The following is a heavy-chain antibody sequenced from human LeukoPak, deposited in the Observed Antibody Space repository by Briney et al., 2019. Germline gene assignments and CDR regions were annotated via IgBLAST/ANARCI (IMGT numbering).Heavy chain of an antibody. CDR2: IIPIVGIA. V-gene: IGHV1-69*04. D-gene: IGHD3-22*01. J-gene: IGHJ6*02. CDR1: GYTFTSYG. Sequence: SVKVSCKASGYTFTSYGISWVRQAPGQGLEWMGRIIPIVGIANYAQKFQGRVTITADKSTSTAYMELSSLRSEDTAVYYCARVVYYDSSGYQFKYYGMDVWGQGTTVTVSS. CDR3: ARVVYYDSSGYQFKYYGMDV.